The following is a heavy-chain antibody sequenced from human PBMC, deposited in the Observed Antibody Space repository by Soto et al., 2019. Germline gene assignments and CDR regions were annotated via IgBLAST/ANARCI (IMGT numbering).Heavy chain of an antibody. J-gene: IGHJ4*02. CDR2: IFSKDDN. CDR3: GRIGGNSLWYDPAIPRGSEPRPEYYFDY. CDR1: GFSLSNARIC. V-gene: IGHV2-26*01. D-gene: IGHD1-26*01. Sequence: QVTLKEYGPGLVKPTETLTLTFTVSGFSLSNARICVSWIRQPPGKAMLWIAHIFSKDDNTYSTSLKSRLTILKDTSKSQMMPTMTNMDPGDTATDYCGRIGGNSLWYDPAIPRGSEPRPEYYFDYWGQGTMVTVSS.